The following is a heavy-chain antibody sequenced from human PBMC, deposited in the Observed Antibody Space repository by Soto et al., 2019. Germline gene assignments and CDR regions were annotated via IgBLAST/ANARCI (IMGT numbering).Heavy chain of an antibody. V-gene: IGHV4-30-4*01. CDR2: ISNSGGT. Sequence: PSETLSLTYTVSVGSVTSDEDYWTWIRQSPGKGLGWIGYISNSGGTGYNPSLKTRLSMSVERSKNQFTLRLTSVTAADTAVYFCATESGSTYGYFDHWGQGTQIT. D-gene: IGHD5-18*01. J-gene: IGHJ4*02. CDR1: VGSVTSDEDY. CDR3: ATESGSTYGYFDH.